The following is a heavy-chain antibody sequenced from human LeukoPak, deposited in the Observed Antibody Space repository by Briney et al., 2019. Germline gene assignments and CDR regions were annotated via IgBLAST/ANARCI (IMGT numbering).Heavy chain of an antibody. D-gene: IGHD3-10*01. CDR3: ARALDGSGSRSFDY. CDR1: GFTFSSYW. Sequence: GGSLRLSCAASGFTFSSYWMHWVRQAPGKGLVWVSRIYSDGSSTSYADSVRGRFTISRDNSKNTLYLQMNSLRAEDTAVYYCARALDGSGSRSFDYWGQGTLVTVSS. CDR2: IYSDGSST. V-gene: IGHV3-74*01. J-gene: IGHJ4*02.